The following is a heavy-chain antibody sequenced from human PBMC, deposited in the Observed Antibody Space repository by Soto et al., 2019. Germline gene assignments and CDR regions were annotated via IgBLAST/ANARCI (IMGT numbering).Heavy chain of an antibody. CDR3: ARDLGWAFDS. V-gene: IGHV3-48*02. CDR2: ISGGGRPI. J-gene: IGHJ4*02. CDR1: GFTFITFS. D-gene: IGHD6-19*01. Sequence: EVQLVESGGGSVQPGGSLELSFAASGFTFITFSMTWVRQAPGRGLEWISYISGGGRPISYADSVKGRFTISRDNAKNSLYLQMDSLTDEDTAVYYCARDLGWAFDSWGQGTLVTVSS.